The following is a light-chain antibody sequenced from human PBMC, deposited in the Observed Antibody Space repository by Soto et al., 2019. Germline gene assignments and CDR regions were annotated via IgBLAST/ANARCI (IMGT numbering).Light chain of an antibody. J-gene: IGKJ1*01. V-gene: IGKV3-15*01. Sequence: DIVMTQSPATLSVSPGERATLSCRASQNVNNNLAWYQQKAGQAPRLLIYGASTRATGIPARFSGSGSGTEFTLTIRRLQSEDFAVYYCQQYNNWPRTFGQGTKVEIK. CDR3: QQYNNWPRT. CDR1: QNVNNN. CDR2: GAS.